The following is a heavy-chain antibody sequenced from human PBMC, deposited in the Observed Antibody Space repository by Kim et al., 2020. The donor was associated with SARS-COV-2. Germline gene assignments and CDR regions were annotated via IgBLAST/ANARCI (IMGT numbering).Heavy chain of an antibody. CDR3: ARDLGGGPDY. CDR1: GYSISSGHY. V-gene: IGHV4-38-2*02. CDR2: IYHTGST. J-gene: IGHJ4*02. D-gene: IGHD3-10*01. Sequence: SETLSLSCTVSGYSISSGHYWGWIRQPSGKGLEWIGSIYHTGSTYHNPSLKSRVTISVGTSKNQFSLKLSSVTAADTAVYYCARDLGGGPDYWGQGTLVTVSS.